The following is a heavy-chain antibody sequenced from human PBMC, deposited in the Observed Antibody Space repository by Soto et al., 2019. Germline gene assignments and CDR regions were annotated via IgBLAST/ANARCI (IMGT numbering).Heavy chain of an antibody. D-gene: IGHD6-25*01. Sequence: QVQLVESGGGVVQPGRSLRLSCAASGFTFSSYGMHWVRQAPCKGLEWVAVIWYDGSNKYYADSVKGRFTISRDNSRNTLDQHMNRLKAEDTAVYYCARAHQRYYYYYGMDVCCQGTTVTVSS. CDR1: GFTFSSYG. CDR3: ARAHQRYYYYYGMDV. CDR2: IWYDGSNK. J-gene: IGHJ6*02. V-gene: IGHV3-33*01.